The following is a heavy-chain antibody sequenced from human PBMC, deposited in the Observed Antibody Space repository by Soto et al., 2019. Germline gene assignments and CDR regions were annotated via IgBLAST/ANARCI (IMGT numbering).Heavy chain of an antibody. Sequence: GGSLRLSCAASGFTFSSYGMHWVRQAPGKGLEWVAVISYDGSNKYYADSVKGRFTISRDNSKNTLYLQMNSLRAEDTAVYYCAIFLAGASSYFCMDVWGQGTTVSVYS. J-gene: IGHJ6*02. CDR3: AIFLAGASSYFCMDV. D-gene: IGHD2-2*01. V-gene: IGHV3-30*03. CDR2: ISYDGSNK. CDR1: GFTFSSYG.